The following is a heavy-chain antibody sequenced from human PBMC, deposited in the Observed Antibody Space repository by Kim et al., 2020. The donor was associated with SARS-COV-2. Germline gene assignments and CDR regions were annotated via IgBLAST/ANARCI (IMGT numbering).Heavy chain of an antibody. D-gene: IGHD6-13*01. J-gene: IGHJ6*02. Sequence: ASVKVSCKASGYTFTSYGISWVRQAPGQGLEWMGWISAYNGNTNYAQKLQGRVTMTTDTSTSTAYMELRSLRSDDTAVYYCARDGAAGNYYYYYGMDVWGQGTTVTVSS. CDR3: ARDGAAGNYYYYYGMDV. V-gene: IGHV1-18*04. CDR2: ISAYNGNT. CDR1: GYTFTSYG.